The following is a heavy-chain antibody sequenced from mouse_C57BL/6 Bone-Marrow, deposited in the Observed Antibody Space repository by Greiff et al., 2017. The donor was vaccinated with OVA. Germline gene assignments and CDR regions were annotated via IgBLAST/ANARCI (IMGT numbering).Heavy chain of an antibody. CDR3: ARDYDFAY. D-gene: IGHD2-4*01. V-gene: IGHV2-2*01. Sequence: QVQLPPSGPGLMQPSQSLSLTCPVSGFSLTSSGVQWVRPSPGKGLAWLGVVLGGGSTDDKAAFISRLSISKDNSKSQVFSKMNSLQADDTAIYYCARDYDFAYWGQGTLVTVSA. CDR2: VLGGGST. CDR1: GFSLTSSG. J-gene: IGHJ3*01.